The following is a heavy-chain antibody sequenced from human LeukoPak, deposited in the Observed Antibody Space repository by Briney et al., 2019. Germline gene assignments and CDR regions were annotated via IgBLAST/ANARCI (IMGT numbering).Heavy chain of an antibody. Sequence: VASVKVSCMASGYTFSDYYMHWVRQAPGQGLQWVGWINPNSGDTHYAQMFQGRVTMTRDTSINTAYMELRRVRSDDTAVYYCAKSAQYSSAWFTGSFDYWGQGTLVTVSS. J-gene: IGHJ4*02. CDR3: AKSAQYSSAWFTGSFDY. D-gene: IGHD6-13*01. CDR1: GYTFSDYY. CDR2: INPNSGDT. V-gene: IGHV1-2*02.